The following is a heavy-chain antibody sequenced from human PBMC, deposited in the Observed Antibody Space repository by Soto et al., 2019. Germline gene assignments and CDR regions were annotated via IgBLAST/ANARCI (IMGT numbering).Heavy chain of an antibody. CDR3: ASNGDYGYYCDY. CDR2: IYPGDSDT. CDR1: GYRFSSYW. Sequence: LKISCKASGYRFSSYWIGWVRQMPGKGLEWMGIIYPGDSDTRYSPSFQGQVTISADKSISTAYLQWSSLKASDSAMYYCASNGDYGYYCDYWGQGTLVTVSS. J-gene: IGHJ4*02. V-gene: IGHV5-51*01. D-gene: IGHD4-17*01.